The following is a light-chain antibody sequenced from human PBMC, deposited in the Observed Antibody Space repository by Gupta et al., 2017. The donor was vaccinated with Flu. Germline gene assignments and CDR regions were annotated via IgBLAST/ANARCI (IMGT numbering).Light chain of an antibody. CDR3: MQDTQTCM. CDR2: VGA. Sequence: SRVASNGNKYLDWYGQKPGQAPQIMIYVGAKQASGVPEKFRGSGAGKDFTLRNTRGEAEDVGVNVGMQDTQTCMFGKGTKV. V-gene: IGKV2-28*01. J-gene: IGKJ1*01. CDR1: SRVASNGNKY.